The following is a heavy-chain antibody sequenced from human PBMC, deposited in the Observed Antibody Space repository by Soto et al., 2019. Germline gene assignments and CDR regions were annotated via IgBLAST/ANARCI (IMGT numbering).Heavy chain of an antibody. CDR2: VYYSGST. Sequence: QLHLQESGPGLVKPSETLSLTCTVSGGSISSTTYYWGWIRQPPGKGLEWIANVYYSGSTYYSPSLKSRVTISVDTSKNQFSLKLTSVTAADTAVYYCARHRKADGFNSYYYGMDVWGQGTTVTVSS. CDR1: GGSISSTTYY. CDR3: ARHRKADGFNSYYYGMDV. J-gene: IGHJ6*02. V-gene: IGHV4-39*01. D-gene: IGHD5-12*01.